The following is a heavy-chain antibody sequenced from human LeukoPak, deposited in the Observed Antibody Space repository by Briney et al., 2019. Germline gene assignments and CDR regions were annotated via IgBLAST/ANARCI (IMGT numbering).Heavy chain of an antibody. CDR2: ISGGGGST. Sequence: GGSLRLSCAASGFTFSSYVMSWVRQAPGKGLGWGSTISGGGGSTYYADSVKRRFTIYRDDVNNTLYLQMKSLRAEDTAVYYAAEDWAVYWGQGTLVTVSS. J-gene: IGHJ4*02. D-gene: IGHD3-16*01. CDR1: GFTFSSYV. CDR3: AEDWAVY. V-gene: IGHV3-23*01.